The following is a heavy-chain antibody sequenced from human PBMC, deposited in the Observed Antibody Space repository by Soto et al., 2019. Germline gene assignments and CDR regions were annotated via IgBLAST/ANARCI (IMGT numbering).Heavy chain of an antibody. CDR2: INPSGGST. J-gene: IGHJ6*02. V-gene: IGHV1-46*01. CDR1: GYTFTSYY. Sequence: GASGKVSCKASGYTFTSYYMHWVRQAPGQGLEWMGIINPSGGSTSYAQKFQGRVTMTRDTSTSTVYMELSSLRSEDTAVYYCTRERFPYGRGLDCTNGVCYSGYYYYGMDVWGQGTTVTVSS. D-gene: IGHD2-8*01. CDR3: TRERFPYGRGLDCTNGVCYSGYYYYGMDV.